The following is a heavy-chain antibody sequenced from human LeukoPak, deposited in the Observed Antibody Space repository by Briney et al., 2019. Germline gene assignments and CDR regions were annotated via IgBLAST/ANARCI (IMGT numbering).Heavy chain of an antibody. J-gene: IGHJ3*02. CDR2: IYTSGST. V-gene: IGHV4-61*02. CDR3: ARDGPVVTAFGVVSAFDI. Sequence: TSETLSLTCTVSGGSISSGSYYWSWIRQPAGKGLEWIGRIYTSGSTNYNPSLKSRVTISVDTSKNQFSLKLSSVTAADTAVYYCARDGPVVTAFGVVSAFDIWGQGTMVTVSS. CDR1: GGSISSGSYY. D-gene: IGHD2-21*02.